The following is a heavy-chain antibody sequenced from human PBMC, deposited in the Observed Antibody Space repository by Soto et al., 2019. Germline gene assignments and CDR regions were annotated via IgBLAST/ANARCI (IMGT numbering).Heavy chain of an antibody. V-gene: IGHV3-30-3*01. Sequence: ESGGGVVQPGRSLRLSCAASGFTFSSYAMHWVRQAPGKGLEWVAVISYDGSNKYYADSVKGRFTISRDNSKNTLYLQMNSLRAEDTAVYYCARDSYASWGPIAVAGTGDYWGQGTLVTVSS. CDR1: GFTFSSYA. J-gene: IGHJ4*02. CDR2: ISYDGSNK. CDR3: ARDSYASWGPIAVAGTGDY. D-gene: IGHD6-19*01.